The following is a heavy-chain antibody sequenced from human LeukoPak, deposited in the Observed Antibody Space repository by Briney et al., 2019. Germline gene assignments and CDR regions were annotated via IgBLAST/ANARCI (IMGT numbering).Heavy chain of an antibody. J-gene: IGHJ6*03. CDR1: GGSISSYY. V-gene: IGHV4-4*07. CDR3: ARDETRYYDSSGYFGYYYYYMDV. Sequence: ASETLSLTCTVSGGSISSYYWSWIRQPAGKGLEWIGRIYTSGSTNYNPSLKSRVTMSVDTSKNQFSLKLSSVTAADTAVYYCARDETRYYDSSGYFGYYYYYMDVWGKGTTVTISS. D-gene: IGHD3-22*01. CDR2: IYTSGST.